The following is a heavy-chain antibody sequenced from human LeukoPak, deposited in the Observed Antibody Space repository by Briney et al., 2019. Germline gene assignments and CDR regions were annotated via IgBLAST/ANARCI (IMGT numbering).Heavy chain of an antibody. J-gene: IGHJ4*02. CDR3: ARDLGETGY. CDR2: IYSGGST. Sequence: WGALRISCAASGFTRSSKYKSWVRPAPGDGLEWVSVIYSGGSTYYADSVKGRFTISRDNSKNTLYLQMNSLRAEDTAVYYCARDLGETGYWGQGTLVTVSS. D-gene: IGHD3-10*01. CDR1: GFTRSSKY. V-gene: IGHV3-53*01.